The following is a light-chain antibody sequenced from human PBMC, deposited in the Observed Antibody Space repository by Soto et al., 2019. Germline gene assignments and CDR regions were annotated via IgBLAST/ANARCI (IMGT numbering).Light chain of an antibody. J-gene: IGKJ1*01. V-gene: IGKV3-15*01. Sequence: EIVMTQSPATLSVSPGERATLSCRASQSVSNNLAWYQKKPGQAPRLLIYGASTRATGIPARFSGSGSGTEFTLTISSLQSEDFAFYYCQQYNNWWTVGQGTRVEIK. CDR1: QSVSNN. CDR3: QQYNNWWT. CDR2: GAS.